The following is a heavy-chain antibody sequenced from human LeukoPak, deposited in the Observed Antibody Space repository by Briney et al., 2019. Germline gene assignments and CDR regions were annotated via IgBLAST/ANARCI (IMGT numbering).Heavy chain of an antibody. CDR1: GFTFSSYE. J-gene: IGHJ6*03. CDR2: ISYSGGST. Sequence: GGSLRLSCAASGFTFSSYEMNWVRQAPGKGVEWVSGISYSGGSTYSADSVKGRFTISRDKGKNSLYLQMNSLRAEDTAVYYCARGRRYYDILTGYHYYMDVWGKGTTVTISS. D-gene: IGHD3-9*01. V-gene: IGHV3-48*03. CDR3: ARGRRYYDILTGYHYYMDV.